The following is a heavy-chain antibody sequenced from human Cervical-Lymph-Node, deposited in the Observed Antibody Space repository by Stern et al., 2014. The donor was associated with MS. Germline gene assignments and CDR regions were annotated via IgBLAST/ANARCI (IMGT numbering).Heavy chain of an antibody. CDR2: ISRSGDSA. V-gene: IGHV1-46*04. D-gene: IGHD3/OR15-3a*01. Sequence: QVQLGQSGAEVKKPGASVKVSCKASGYSFTSHYMPWVRQAPGKGLEWGGIISRSGDSASYAQKLQGRVTMTRYTSTSTVYMELSSLRSEDTAVYYCASGTGSKRPTGNYWGQGTLVTVSS. J-gene: IGHJ4*02. CDR3: ASGTGSKRPTGNY. CDR1: GYSFTSHY.